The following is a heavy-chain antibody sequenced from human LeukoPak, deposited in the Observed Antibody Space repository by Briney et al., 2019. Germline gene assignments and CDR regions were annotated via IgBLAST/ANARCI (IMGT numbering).Heavy chain of an antibody. J-gene: IGHJ4*02. CDR3: ARESDYVGIDY. CDR1: GFTVSSNY. CDR2: IYSGGST. D-gene: IGHD4-17*01. Sequence: GGSLRLSCAASGFTVSSNYMSWVRQAPGKGLEWVSVIYSGGSTYYADSVKGRFTISRDNSKNTLYLQMNSLRADDTAVYYCARESDYVGIDYWGQGTLVTVSS. V-gene: IGHV3-66*01.